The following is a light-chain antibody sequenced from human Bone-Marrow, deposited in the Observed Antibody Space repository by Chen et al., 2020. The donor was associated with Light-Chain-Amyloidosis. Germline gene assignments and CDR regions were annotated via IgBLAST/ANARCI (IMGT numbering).Light chain of an antibody. V-gene: IGKV3-15*01. CDR1: QNINSN. J-gene: IGKJ2*01. CDR3: QPNNRWYT. CDR2: GAS. Sequence: DIVMTQSPATLSVSPGERATLSCRASQNINSNLAWYQQKPGQAPRLLIYGASTRDTGIPARCRGRGYGTELQLTIGSLQSEDCAGYACQPNNRWYTFGQGTNWEIK.